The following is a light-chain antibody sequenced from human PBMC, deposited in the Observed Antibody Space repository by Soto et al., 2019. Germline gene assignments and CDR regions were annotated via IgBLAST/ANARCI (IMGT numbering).Light chain of an antibody. Sequence: IQMTKSASSLSASVGARVTITCQASQNISSYLNWYQQKPGRAPKLLIYDASKLEAGVPSRFSGSGSGTDFPFTISRLQPEDIAAYYCQQYNHLPPFGQGTRLEI. CDR3: QQYNHLPP. CDR1: QNISSY. V-gene: IGKV1-33*01. J-gene: IGKJ5*01. CDR2: DAS.